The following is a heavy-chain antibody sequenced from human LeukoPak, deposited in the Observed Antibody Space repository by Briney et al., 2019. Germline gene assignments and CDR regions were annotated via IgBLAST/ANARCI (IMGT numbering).Heavy chain of an antibody. CDR1: GYTFTSYG. Sequence: ASVKVSCKASGYTFTSYGISWVRQAPGQGLEWMGWISAYSGNTNYAQKLQGRVTMTTDTSTSTAYMELRSLRSDDTAVYYCARDHAYSYGSDAFDIWGQGTMVTVSS. J-gene: IGHJ3*02. V-gene: IGHV1-18*01. D-gene: IGHD5-18*01. CDR2: ISAYSGNT. CDR3: ARDHAYSYGSDAFDI.